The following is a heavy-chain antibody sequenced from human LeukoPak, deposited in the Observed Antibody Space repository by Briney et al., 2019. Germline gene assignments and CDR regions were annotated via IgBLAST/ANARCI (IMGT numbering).Heavy chain of an antibody. CDR2: ISAYNGNT. J-gene: IGHJ4*02. CDR1: GYTFTSYG. CDR3: ASVYCSSTSCSSPLPDY. D-gene: IGHD2-2*01. Sequence: GASVKVSCKASGYTFTSYGISWVRQAPGQGLEWMGWISAYNGNTNYAQKLQGRVTMTTDTSTSTAYMELRSLRSDDTAVYYCASVYCSSTSCSSPLPDYWGQGTLVTVSS. V-gene: IGHV1-18*01.